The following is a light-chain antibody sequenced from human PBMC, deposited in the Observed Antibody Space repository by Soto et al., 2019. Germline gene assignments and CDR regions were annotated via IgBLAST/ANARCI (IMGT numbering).Light chain of an antibody. J-gene: IGKJ1*01. Sequence: SQSVSNQLAWYQQKPGQAPRLLIYDASRRVTGIPPRFSVSGSGTDFNLTMRSLHSGGSALYICEGYGSSPRWRSRQGTKVDI. CDR3: EGYGSSPRWR. CDR2: DAS. CDR1: QSVSNQ. V-gene: IGKV3D-15*02.